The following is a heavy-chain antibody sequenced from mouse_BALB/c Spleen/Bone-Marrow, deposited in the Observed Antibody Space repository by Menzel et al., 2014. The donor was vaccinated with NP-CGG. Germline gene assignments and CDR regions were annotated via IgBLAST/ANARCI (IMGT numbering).Heavy chain of an antibody. Sequence: EVKLVESGGGLVQPGGSRVLSCEGSGFTFSGFWMGWVRQTPGKTLEWIGDINSDGSAINYAPSIKDRFTIFRDNDKSTLYLRLSDVRSEDTATYFCLRYYYGIDYWGQGTALTVSS. J-gene: IGHJ2*01. V-gene: IGHV11-2*02. CDR2: INSDGSAI. CDR1: GFTFSGFW. D-gene: IGHD1-2*01. CDR3: LRYYYGIDY.